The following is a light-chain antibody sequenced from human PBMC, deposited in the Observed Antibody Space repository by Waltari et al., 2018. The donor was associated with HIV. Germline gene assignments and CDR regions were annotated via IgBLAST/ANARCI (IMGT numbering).Light chain of an antibody. CDR1: SSHGGTAY. CDR2: DNN. CDR3: GTWDSSLSAVV. V-gene: IGLV1-51*01. Sequence: SVSPPPPSVSAAPGQQVTIPCSGSSSHGGTAYVYWYQQLPGTAPKLLIYDNNKRPSGIPDRFSGSKSGTSATLGITGLQTGDEADYYCGTWDSSLSAVVFGGGTKLTVL. J-gene: IGLJ2*01.